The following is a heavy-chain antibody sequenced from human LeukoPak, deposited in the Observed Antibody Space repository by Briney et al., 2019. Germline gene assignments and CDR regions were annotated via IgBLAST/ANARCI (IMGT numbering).Heavy chain of an antibody. D-gene: IGHD3-22*01. CDR2: IHHSGNT. CDR1: AGSVNSGSYY. Sequence: SETLSLTCTVSAGSVNSGSYYWGWIRQPPGKGLEWIGSIHHSGNTYYNASLKSRVTISVDTSKNQFFLKLSSVTAADGAVYYCSRHEGSYYDKSGYTFYYWGQGTLVTVPP. CDR3: SRHEGSYYDKSGYTFYY. J-gene: IGHJ4*02. V-gene: IGHV4-39*01.